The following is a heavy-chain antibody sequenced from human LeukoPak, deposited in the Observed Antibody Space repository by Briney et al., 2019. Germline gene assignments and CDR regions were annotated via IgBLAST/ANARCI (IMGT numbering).Heavy chain of an antibody. V-gene: IGHV3-30-3*01. CDR2: ISYDGSNK. Sequence: GGSLRLSCAASGFTFSSYAMHWVRQAPGKGLEWVAVISYDGSNKYYADSVKGRFTISRDNSKNTLYLQMNSLRAEDTAVYYCARDFGYYYGSAPHGDYWGQGTLVTVSS. J-gene: IGHJ4*02. CDR1: GFTFSSYA. D-gene: IGHD3-10*01. CDR3: ARDFGYYYGSAPHGDY.